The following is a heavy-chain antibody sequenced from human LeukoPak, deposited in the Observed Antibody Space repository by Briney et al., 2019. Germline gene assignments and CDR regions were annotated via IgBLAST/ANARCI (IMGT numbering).Heavy chain of an antibody. Sequence: GGSLRLSCAASGFTVNSNYMSWVRQAPGKGLEWVSVIYSGGSTYYADSVKGRFTISRDNSKNTVYLQMNSLRAEDTAVYYCAKGLGYCTNGACYYYYYMDVWGKGTSVTVSS. V-gene: IGHV3-53*01. J-gene: IGHJ6*03. D-gene: IGHD2-8*01. CDR1: GFTVNSNY. CDR3: AKGLGYCTNGACYYYYYMDV. CDR2: IYSGGST.